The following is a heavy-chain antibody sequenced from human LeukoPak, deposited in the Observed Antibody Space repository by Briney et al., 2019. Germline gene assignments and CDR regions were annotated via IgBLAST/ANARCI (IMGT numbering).Heavy chain of an antibody. Sequence: SVKVSCKASGGTFNSYAISWVRQAPGQGLEWMGGIIPIFGTANYAQKVQGRVTITTDESTTTAYMELSSLRSDDTAVYYCARIEFLGYCSGGSCQGLDYWGQGTLVTVSS. J-gene: IGHJ4*02. CDR3: ARIEFLGYCSGGSCQGLDY. CDR2: IIPIFGTA. CDR1: GGTFNSYA. V-gene: IGHV1-69*05. D-gene: IGHD2-15*01.